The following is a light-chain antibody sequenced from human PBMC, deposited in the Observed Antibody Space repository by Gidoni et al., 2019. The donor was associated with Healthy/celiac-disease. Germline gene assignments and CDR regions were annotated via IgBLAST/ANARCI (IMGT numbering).Light chain of an antibody. V-gene: IGKV1-39*01. CDR2: AAS. Sequence: DIQMTQSPSSLSASVGDRVTITCRASQSISSYLNWYQQKPGKAPKLLIYAASSLQSGVPSRFRGSGSGTDFTLTISSLQPEDFATYYCQQSYITPLTFGQGTKVEIK. CDR3: QQSYITPLT. CDR1: QSISSY. J-gene: IGKJ1*01.